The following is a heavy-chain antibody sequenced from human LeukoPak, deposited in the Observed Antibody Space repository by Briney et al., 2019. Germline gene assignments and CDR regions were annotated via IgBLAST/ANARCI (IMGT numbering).Heavy chain of an antibody. CDR3: IARSGYCPNYFDY. J-gene: IGHJ4*02. V-gene: IGHV3-23*01. CDR2: ISGSGGST. CDR1: GFTFSSYA. D-gene: IGHD3-22*01. Sequence: AGGSLRLSCAASGFTFSSYAMSWVRQAPGKGLEWVSAISGSGGSTYYADSVKGRFTISRDNFKNTLYLQMNSLRAEDTAVYYCIARSGYCPNYFDYWGQGTLVTVSS.